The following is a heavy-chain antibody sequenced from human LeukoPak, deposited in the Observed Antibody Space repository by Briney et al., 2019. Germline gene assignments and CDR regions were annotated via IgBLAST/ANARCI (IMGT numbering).Heavy chain of an antibody. CDR2: INHRGST. CDR3: ARGREGPRSRD. J-gene: IGHJ4*02. Sequence: SETLSLTCAVYGGSLSGYYWSWIRQPPGKGLEWIGEINHRGSTYYNPSLKSRVTISVDTSKNQFSLKLTSVTAADAAVYYCARGREGPRSRDWGQGTLVTVSS. V-gene: IGHV4-34*01. CDR1: GGSLSGYY. D-gene: IGHD3-10*01.